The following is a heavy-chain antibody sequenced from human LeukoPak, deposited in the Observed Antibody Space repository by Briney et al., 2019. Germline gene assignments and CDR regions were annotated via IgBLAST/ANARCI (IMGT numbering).Heavy chain of an antibody. CDR1: GFTVSSNY. Sequence: GGSLRLSCAASGFTVSSNYMSWVRQAPGKGLEWVSVIYSGGSTYYADSVRGRFTISRDNSKNTLYLQMNSLRAEDTAVYYCARVELWFGELSHFDYWGQGTLVTVSS. CDR2: IYSGGST. V-gene: IGHV3-53*01. J-gene: IGHJ4*02. D-gene: IGHD3-10*01. CDR3: ARVELWFGELSHFDY.